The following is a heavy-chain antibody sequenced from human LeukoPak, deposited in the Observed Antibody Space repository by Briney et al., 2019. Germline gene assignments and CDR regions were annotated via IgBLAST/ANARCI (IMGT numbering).Heavy chain of an antibody. Sequence: ASVRVSCKASGYSFTRYYIHWVRQAPGQGLEWMGWINANSGDTNYAQRFQGRVTMTRDTSISTAYMELSSLRSDDTAVYYCAREGTCSSSICSHDYWGQGTLVTVSS. CDR3: AREGTCSSSICSHDY. V-gene: IGHV1-2*02. CDR2: INANSGDT. J-gene: IGHJ4*02. CDR1: GYSFTRYY. D-gene: IGHD2-2*01.